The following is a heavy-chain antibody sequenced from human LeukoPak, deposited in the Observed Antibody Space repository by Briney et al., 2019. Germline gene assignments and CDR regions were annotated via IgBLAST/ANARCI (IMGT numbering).Heavy chain of an antibody. Sequence: PSETLSLTCTVSGGSIASSRNYWVWIRQPPGKGLEWIGRIYTSGSTNYNPSLKSRVTMSVDTSKNQFSLKLSSVTAADTAVYYCARGYCSSTSCWRNNWFDPWGQGTLVTVSS. CDR3: ARGYCSSTSCWRNNWFDP. CDR1: GGSIASSRNY. V-gene: IGHV4-61*05. CDR2: IYTSGST. D-gene: IGHD2-2*01. J-gene: IGHJ5*02.